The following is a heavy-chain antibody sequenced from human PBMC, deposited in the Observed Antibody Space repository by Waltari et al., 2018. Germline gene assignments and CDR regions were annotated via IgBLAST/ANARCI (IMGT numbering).Heavy chain of an antibody. Sequence: QVQLVQSGAEVKKPGASVKVSCKASGYTFTSYAMHWVRQAPGQRLEWMGWINAGNGNTKYSQKFQGRVTITADESTSTAYMELSSLRSEDTAVYYCARGIAVARDDAFDIWGQGTMVTVSS. CDR2: INAGNGNT. J-gene: IGHJ3*02. CDR1: GYTFTSYA. D-gene: IGHD6-19*01. CDR3: ARGIAVARDDAFDI. V-gene: IGHV1-3*01.